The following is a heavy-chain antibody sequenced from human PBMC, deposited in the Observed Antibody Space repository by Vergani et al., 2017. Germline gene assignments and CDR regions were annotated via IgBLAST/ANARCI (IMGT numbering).Heavy chain of an antibody. CDR2: IYSGGST. Sequence: EVQLVESGGGLVQPGGSLRLSCAASGFTVSSNYMSWVRQAPGKGLEWVSVIYSGGSTYYADSVKGRFTISRHNSKNTLYLQRNSLRAEDTAVYYCARVRVDILATTTYYYHYCFMDVWGQGTTVTVSS. V-gene: IGHV3-53*04. CDR3: ARVRVDILATTTYYYHYCFMDV. D-gene: IGHD5-12*01. CDR1: GFTVSSNY. J-gene: IGHJ6*02.